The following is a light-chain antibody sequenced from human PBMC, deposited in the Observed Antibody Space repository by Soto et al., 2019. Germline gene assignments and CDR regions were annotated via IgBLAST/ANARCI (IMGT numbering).Light chain of an antibody. J-gene: IGKJ1*01. CDR1: QSISSW. Sequence: DSQMTQSPSTLSASVGDRVTITCRASQSISSWLAWYQQKPGKAPKLLIYDASSLESGVPSRFSGSGSGTEFTLTISSLQPDDFATYYCQQYNSYSPTFGQGTKGEIK. V-gene: IGKV1-5*01. CDR3: QQYNSYSPT. CDR2: DAS.